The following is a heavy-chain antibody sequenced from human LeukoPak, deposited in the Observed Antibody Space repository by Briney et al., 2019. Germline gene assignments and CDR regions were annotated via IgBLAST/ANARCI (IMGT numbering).Heavy chain of an antibody. CDR2: IYYSGST. Sequence: SETLSLTCAVSGGSISSSNWWSWVRQHPGKGLEWIGYIYYSGSTYYNPSPKSRVTISVDTSKNQFSLKLSSVTAADTAVYYCARGVLMVYAIDYWGQGTLVTVSS. V-gene: IGHV4-31*11. CDR3: ARGVLMVYAIDY. J-gene: IGHJ4*02. D-gene: IGHD2-8*01. CDR1: GGSISSSNW.